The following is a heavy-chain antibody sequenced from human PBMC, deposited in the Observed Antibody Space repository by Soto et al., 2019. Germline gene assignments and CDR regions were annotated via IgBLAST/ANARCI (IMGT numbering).Heavy chain of an antibody. CDR3: AADCSSTSCYGRHYYYYYGMDV. J-gene: IGHJ6*02. V-gene: IGHV3-23*01. CDR2: ISGSGGST. D-gene: IGHD2-2*01. CDR1: GFTFSSYA. Sequence: PGGSLRLSCAASGFTFSSYAMSWVRQAPGKGLEWVSAISGSGGSTYYADSVKGRFTISRDNSKNTLYLQMNSLRAEDTAVYYCAADCSSTSCYGRHYYYYYGMDVWGQGTTVTVSS.